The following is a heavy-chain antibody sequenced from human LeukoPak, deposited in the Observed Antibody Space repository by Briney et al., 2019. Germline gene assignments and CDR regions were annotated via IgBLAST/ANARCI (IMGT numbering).Heavy chain of an antibody. J-gene: IGHJ3*02. CDR3: AMNYYYDSSGYYSGAFDI. CDR2: ICGDGGSK. V-gene: IGHV3-43*02. CDR1: GFTFDDYA. D-gene: IGHD3-22*01. Sequence: GVSLRLSCAASGFTFDDYAMHWVRQAPGKGLEWVSLICGDGGSKYYADSVKGRFTISRDNSKNSLYLQMNSLRTEDAALYYCAMNYYYDSSGYYSGAFDIWGQGTMVTVSS.